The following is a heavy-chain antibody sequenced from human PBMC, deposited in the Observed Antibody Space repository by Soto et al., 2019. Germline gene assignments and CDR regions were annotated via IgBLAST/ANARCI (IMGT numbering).Heavy chain of an antibody. V-gene: IGHV4-31*03. CDR3: ARQLGHCINGICPENWFDP. Sequence: QVQLQESGPGLVKPSQTLTLTCTVSGDSISTSGYYWSWIRQLPGKGLEWIGYIYYRGSTYYNPSLKSRVSMSEATSKNHFYLKLRSVTAADTAVYYCARQLGHCINGICPENWFDPWGQGTLVTVSS. J-gene: IGHJ5*02. CDR1: GDSISTSGYY. CDR2: IYYRGST. D-gene: IGHD2-8*01.